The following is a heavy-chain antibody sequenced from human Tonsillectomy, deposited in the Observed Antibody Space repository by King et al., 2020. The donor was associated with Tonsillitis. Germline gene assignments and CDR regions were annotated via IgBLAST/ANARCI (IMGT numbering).Heavy chain of an antibody. CDR1: GFSVNSGFY. D-gene: IGHD6-19*01. J-gene: IGHJ4*02. Sequence: VQLQESGPGLVKPSETLSLTCAVSGFSVNSGFYWGWIRQPPGKGLEWIGNIFHDGATNYNPSLKSRVTISLDTSKNQFSLWLTSLTAADTAVYFCARQWLVRGWGSHHDSWGQGTLVIVSS. CDR2: IFHDGAT. CDR3: ARQWLVRGWGSHHDS. V-gene: IGHV4-38-2*01.